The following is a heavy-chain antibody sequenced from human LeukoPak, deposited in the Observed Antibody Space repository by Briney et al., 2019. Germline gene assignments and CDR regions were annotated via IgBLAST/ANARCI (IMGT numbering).Heavy chain of an antibody. CDR3: ARDGGFGELFNDY. V-gene: IGHV3-33*01. CDR1: GFTFSSYG. CDR2: IWYDGSNK. J-gene: IGHJ4*02. D-gene: IGHD3-10*01. Sequence: GGSLRLSCAASGFTFSSYGMHWVRQAPGKGLEWVAVIWYDGSNKYYADSVKGRFTISRDNSKNTLYLQRNSLRAEDTAVYYCARDGGFGELFNDYWGQGTLVTVSS.